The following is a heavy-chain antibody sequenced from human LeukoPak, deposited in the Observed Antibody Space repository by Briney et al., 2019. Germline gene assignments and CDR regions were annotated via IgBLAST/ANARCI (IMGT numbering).Heavy chain of an antibody. V-gene: IGHV4-39*07. CDR3: ARSSGYPGTTPRSNWFDP. CDR1: GGSISSSSYY. CDR2: IYYSGST. D-gene: IGHD3-22*01. J-gene: IGHJ5*02. Sequence: PSETLSLTCTVSGGSISSSSYYWGWIRQPPGKGLEWIGSIYYSGSTYYNPSLKSRVTISVDTSKNQFSLKLSSVTAADTAVYYCARSSGYPGTTPRSNWFDPWGQGTLVTVSS.